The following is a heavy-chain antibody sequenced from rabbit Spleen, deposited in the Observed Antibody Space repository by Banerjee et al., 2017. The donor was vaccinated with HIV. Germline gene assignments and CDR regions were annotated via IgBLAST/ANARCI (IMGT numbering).Heavy chain of an antibody. CDR2: IEGGGSAFT. D-gene: IGHD8-1*01. J-gene: IGHJ6*01. CDR1: GVSFSSDQY. Sequence: ESGGGLVKPGASLTLTCTASGVSFSSDQYMCWVRQAPGKGLEWIACIEGGGSAFTYFASWAKGRFTISKTSSTTVTLQMTSLTAADMATYFCARDSGSSFSSYGMDLWGPGTLVTVS. CDR3: ARDSGSSFSSYGMDL. V-gene: IGHV1S40*01.